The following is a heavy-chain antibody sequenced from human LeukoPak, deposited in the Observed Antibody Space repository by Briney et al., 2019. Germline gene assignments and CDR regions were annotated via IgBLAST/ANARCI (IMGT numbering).Heavy chain of an antibody. CDR3: ARGDCSSTSCYFFSYWFDP. D-gene: IGHD2-2*01. V-gene: IGHV4-34*01. Sequence: PETLSLTCAVYGGSFSAYYWSCIRQPPGEGMGWIGAINNSGSTNYNPSLKSRVTISVDTSKNKFSLKLSSVTAADTAVYYCARGDCSSTSCYFFSYWFDPWGQGTLVTVSS. J-gene: IGHJ5*02. CDR2: INNSGST. CDR1: GGSFSAYY.